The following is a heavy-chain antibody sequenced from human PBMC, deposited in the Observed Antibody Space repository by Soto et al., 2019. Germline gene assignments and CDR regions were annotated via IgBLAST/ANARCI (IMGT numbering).Heavy chain of an antibody. V-gene: IGHV4-31*03. Sequence: SETLSLTCTVSGHSLSSGGYYWSWIRQHPGKGLEWVGYIYFTGSTLYNPSLKSRLAMSLDTSKNQFSLRLTSVTAADTGVYFCARDWGSSGWPNWGQGTLVTVSS. CDR3: ARDWGSSGWPN. D-gene: IGHD6-19*01. CDR1: GHSLSSGGYY. CDR2: IYFTGST. J-gene: IGHJ4*02.